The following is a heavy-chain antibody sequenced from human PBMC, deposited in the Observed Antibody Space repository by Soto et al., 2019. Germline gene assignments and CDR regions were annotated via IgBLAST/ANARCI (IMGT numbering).Heavy chain of an antibody. Sequence: AGTLSLTCTVPGASISSSSFYWGWIRQPPGKGREWIVNIYNRGSAYYNPSLNSRVTISADTSNNQLSLKLSSVAAADAAVYYCVDATSASSTWRSTLDYWGQGTLVTVSS. J-gene: IGHJ4*02. CDR3: VDATSASSTWRSTLDY. CDR2: IYNRGSA. D-gene: IGHD6-13*01. V-gene: IGHV4-39*01. CDR1: GASISSSSFY.